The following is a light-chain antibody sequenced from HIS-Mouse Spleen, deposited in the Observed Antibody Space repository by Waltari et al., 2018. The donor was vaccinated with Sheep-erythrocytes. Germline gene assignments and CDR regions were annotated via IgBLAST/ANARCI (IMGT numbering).Light chain of an antibody. CDR3: CSYAGSYNHV. CDR2: DVS. V-gene: IGLV2-11*01. CDR1: SSYVGGYNY. Sequence: QSALTQPRSVSGSPGQSVTISCPGNSSYVGGYNYVSCYQQHPGKAPKLMIYDVSKRPSGVPDRFSGSKSGNTASLTISGLQAEDEADYYCCSYAGSYNHVFATGTKVTVL. J-gene: IGLJ1*01.